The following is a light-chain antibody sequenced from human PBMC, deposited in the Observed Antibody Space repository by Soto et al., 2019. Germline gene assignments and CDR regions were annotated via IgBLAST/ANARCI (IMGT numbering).Light chain of an antibody. V-gene: IGLV2-14*01. Sequence: QSVLTRPASVSGSPRQSITISCTGTGSDVGGYNYVSWYQQHPGKAPKLMIYGVTNRPSGVSNRFSGSKSGNTASLTISGLQAEDEADYYCSSYTSSSTLVFGTGTKVTVL. CDR2: GVT. CDR3: SSYTSSSTLV. CDR1: GSDVGGYNY. J-gene: IGLJ1*01.